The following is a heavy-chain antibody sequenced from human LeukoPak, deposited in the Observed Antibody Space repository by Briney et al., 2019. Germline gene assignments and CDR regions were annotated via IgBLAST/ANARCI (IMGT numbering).Heavy chain of an antibody. Sequence: GGSLRLSCAASGFTFSSYSMNWVRQAPGKGLEWVSFISSSSSYIYYADSVKGRFTISRDNAKNSLYLQMNSLRAEDTAVYYCTGDEDFYSSSSDYWGQGTLVTVSS. CDR3: TGDEDFYSSSSDY. CDR1: GFTFSSYS. J-gene: IGHJ4*02. V-gene: IGHV3-21*01. D-gene: IGHD6-6*01. CDR2: ISSSSSYI.